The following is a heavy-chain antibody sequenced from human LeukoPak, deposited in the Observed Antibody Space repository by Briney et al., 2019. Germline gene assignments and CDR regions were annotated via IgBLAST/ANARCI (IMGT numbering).Heavy chain of an antibody. CDR2: ISWNSGSI. D-gene: IGHD6-13*01. Sequence: GRSLRLSCAASGFTFDDYAMHWVRQAPGKGLEWVSGISWNSGSIGYADSVKGRFTISRDNAKNSLYLQMNSLRAEDTALYYCAKSHSSSPLHENWFDPWGQGTLVTVSS. V-gene: IGHV3-9*01. CDR3: AKSHSSSPLHENWFDP. J-gene: IGHJ5*02. CDR1: GFTFDDYA.